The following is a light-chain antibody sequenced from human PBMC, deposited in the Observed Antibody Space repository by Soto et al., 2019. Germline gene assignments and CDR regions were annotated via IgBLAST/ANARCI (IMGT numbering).Light chain of an antibody. Sequence: DIQMTQSPSSLSASVLDIVTITVLASQSISSYLNWYQQKPGKAPKLLIYAASSLQSGVPSRFSGSGSGTDFTLTISSLQPEDFATYYCQQSYSTPWTFGQGTKVDI. CDR2: AAS. J-gene: IGKJ1*01. CDR1: QSISSY. CDR3: QQSYSTPWT. V-gene: IGKV1-39*01.